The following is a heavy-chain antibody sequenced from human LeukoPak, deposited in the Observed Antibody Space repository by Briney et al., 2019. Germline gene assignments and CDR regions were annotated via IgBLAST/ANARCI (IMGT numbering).Heavy chain of an antibody. J-gene: IGHJ4*02. CDR3: ARGNYCSGGSCYDGAFDY. CDR2: INPTGGST. V-gene: IGHV1-46*01. CDR1: GYTFTSNY. Sequence: ASVKVSCKASGYTFTSNYMHWVRQAPGQGLEWMGIINPTGGSTSYAQRFQGRVTMTRDTSTSTVYMELSSLRSDDTAVYYCARGNYCSGGSCYDGAFDYWGQGTLVTVSS. D-gene: IGHD2-15*01.